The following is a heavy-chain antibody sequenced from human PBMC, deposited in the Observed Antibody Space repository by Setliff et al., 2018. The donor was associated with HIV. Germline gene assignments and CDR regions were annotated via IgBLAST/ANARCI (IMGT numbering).Heavy chain of an antibody. CDR2: IYHSGST. Sequence: PSETLSLTCAVSGGSLTNHRWTWVRQSSGKGLEWIGSIYHSGSTYYNPSLKSRVTISVDTSKNQFSLTLSSVTAADTAVYYCASRRQGMIAVVIDAYFDYWGQGTLVTVSS. J-gene: IGHJ4*02. CDR1: GGSLTNHR. V-gene: IGHV4-4*02. CDR3: ASRRQGMIAVVIDAYFDY. D-gene: IGHD3-22*01.